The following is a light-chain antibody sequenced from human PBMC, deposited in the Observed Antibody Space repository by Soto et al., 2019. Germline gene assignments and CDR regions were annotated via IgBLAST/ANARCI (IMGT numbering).Light chain of an antibody. CDR1: SSDVGSYNL. CDR3: CSYGGSSHVV. V-gene: IGLV2-23*01. Sequence: QSALTQPASVSGSPGQSITISCTGTSSDVGSYNLVSWYQQHPGKAPKLMIYEGSKRPSGVSNRFSGSKSGNTASLTISGLQAEDEADYYCCSYGGSSHVVFGGGTKVTVL. CDR2: EGS. J-gene: IGLJ2*01.